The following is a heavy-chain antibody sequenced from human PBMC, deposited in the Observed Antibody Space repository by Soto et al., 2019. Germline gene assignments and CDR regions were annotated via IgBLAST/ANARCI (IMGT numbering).Heavy chain of an antibody. CDR3: PIRSSSVLDY. D-gene: IGHD6-6*01. CDR2: INPSGGST. Sequence: QVQLVQSGAEVKKPGASVKVSCKASGYTFTSYYMHWVRQAPGQGLEWMGIINPSGGSTSYAQKSQGRVTMTRDTSTSTVYMELSSLRSEDTAVYYCPIRSSSVLDYWGQGTLVTVSS. J-gene: IGHJ4*02. CDR1: GYTFTSYY. V-gene: IGHV1-46*01.